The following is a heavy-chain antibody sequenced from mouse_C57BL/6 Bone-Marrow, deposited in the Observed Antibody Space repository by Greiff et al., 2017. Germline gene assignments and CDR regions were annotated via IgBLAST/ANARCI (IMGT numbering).Heavy chain of an antibody. D-gene: IGHD4-1*01. CDR2: IWWDDDK. V-gene: IGHV8-8*01. CDR1: GFSLSTFGMG. Sequence: QVQLQQSGPGILQPSQTLSLTCSFSGFSLSTFGMGVGWIRQPSGKGLEWLAHIWWDDDKYYNPALKSRLTISKDTSNNQVFLKIANVDTADTATYYCARMSELGPYYYAMDYWGQGTSVTVSS. CDR3: ARMSELGPYYYAMDY. J-gene: IGHJ4*01.